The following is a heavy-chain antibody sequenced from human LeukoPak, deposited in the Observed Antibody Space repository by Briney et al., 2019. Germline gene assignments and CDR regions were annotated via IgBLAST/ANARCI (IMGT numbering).Heavy chain of an antibody. J-gene: IGHJ4*02. CDR1: GYSITSGYY. CDR2: IYHSGDT. V-gene: IGHV4-38-2*02. Sequence: PSETLSLTCIVSGYSITSGYYWGWIRQPPGKGLEWIGSIYHSGDTYYNPSLKSRVTISVDTSKNQFSLKLDSVTAADTAVYYCAKGASSGWYYFDYWGQGTLVTVSS. CDR3: AKGASSGWYYFDY. D-gene: IGHD6-19*01.